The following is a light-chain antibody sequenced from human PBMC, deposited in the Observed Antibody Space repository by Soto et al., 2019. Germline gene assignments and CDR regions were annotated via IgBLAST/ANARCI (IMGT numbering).Light chain of an antibody. V-gene: IGKV1-5*01. Sequence: TLSGSVGDRVTITCRASQTISSWLAWYQQKSGKAPKLLIYGASTWQSGVPSRFSGSGSGTEFTLTISGFQPEDFVSYCSKLPAVRRYPFAQGTKLDIK. CDR3: KLPAVRRYP. CDR2: GAS. J-gene: IGKJ2*01. CDR1: QTISSW.